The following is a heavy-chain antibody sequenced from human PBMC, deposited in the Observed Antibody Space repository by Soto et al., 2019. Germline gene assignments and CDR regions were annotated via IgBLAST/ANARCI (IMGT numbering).Heavy chain of an antibody. CDR1: GFTFSSYS. CDR2: ISSSSSTI. Sequence: GGSLRLSCAASGFTFSSYSMNWVRQAPGKGLEWVSSISSSSSTIYYADSVKGRFTISRDNAENSLYLQMSSLRAEDTAVYYCAKSRYSFDYWGQGTLVTVSS. V-gene: IGHV3-48*04. CDR3: AKSRYSFDY. J-gene: IGHJ4*02. D-gene: IGHD1-1*01.